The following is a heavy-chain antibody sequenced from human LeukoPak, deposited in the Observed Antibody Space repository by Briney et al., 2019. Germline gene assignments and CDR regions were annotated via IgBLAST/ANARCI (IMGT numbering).Heavy chain of an antibody. CDR2: ISAYNGNT. D-gene: IGHD3-3*01. Sequence: ASVKVSCKASGYTFTSYGISWVRQAPGQGLEWMGWISAYNGNTNYAQKLQGRVTITADKSTSTAYMELSSLRSEDTAVYYCARSPRDFWSGYYMDVWGKGTTVTVSS. V-gene: IGHV1-18*01. CDR1: GYTFTSYG. J-gene: IGHJ6*03. CDR3: ARSPRDFWSGYYMDV.